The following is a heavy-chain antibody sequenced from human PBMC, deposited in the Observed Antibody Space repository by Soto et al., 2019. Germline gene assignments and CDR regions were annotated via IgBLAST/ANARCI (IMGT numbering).Heavy chain of an antibody. J-gene: IGHJ4*02. CDR2: IVVGSGNT. CDR1: GFTFTSSA. V-gene: IGHV1-58*01. D-gene: IGHD3-3*01. CDR3: AADGSFWSGYYRFDY. Sequence: ASVKVSCKASGFTFTSSAVQWVRQARGQRLEWIGWIVVGSGNTNYAQKFQERVTITRDMSTSTAHMELSSLRSEDTAVYYCAADGSFWSGYYRFDYWAQGTLVTVSS.